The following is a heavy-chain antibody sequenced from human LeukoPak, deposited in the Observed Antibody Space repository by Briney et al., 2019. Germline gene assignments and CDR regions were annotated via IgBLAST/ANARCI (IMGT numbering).Heavy chain of an antibody. CDR2: ISSSGSTI. CDR3: AREVDGRPTTDYSYGMDV. CDR1: GFTFSSYE. V-gene: IGHV3-48*03. Sequence: GGSLRLSCAASGFTFSSYEMNWVRQAPGKGLEWVSYISSSGSTIYYADSVKGRFTISRDNAKNSLYLQMNSLRAEDTAVYYCAREVDGRPTTDYSYGMDVWGQGTTVTVSS. J-gene: IGHJ6*02. D-gene: IGHD1-14*01.